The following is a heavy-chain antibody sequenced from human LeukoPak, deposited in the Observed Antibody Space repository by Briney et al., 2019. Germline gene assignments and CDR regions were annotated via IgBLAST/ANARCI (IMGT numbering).Heavy chain of an antibody. CDR3: AIKLSSGGY. V-gene: IGHV1-8*01. CDR1: GYTFTSYD. D-gene: IGHD1-7*01. J-gene: IGHJ4*02. Sequence: ASVKVSCKASGYTFTSYDINWVRQATVQGLEWMGWVNPNSGNTAYAQKFQGRVTMTRNTSITTAYMELSSLRCEDTAVYYCAIKLSSGGYWGQGTLVTVSS. CDR2: VNPNSGNT.